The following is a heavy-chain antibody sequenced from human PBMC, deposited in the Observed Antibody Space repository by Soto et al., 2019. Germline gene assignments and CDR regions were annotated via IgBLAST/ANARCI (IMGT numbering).Heavy chain of an antibody. CDR2: INAGNGST. J-gene: IGHJ4*02. Sequence: ASVKVSCKASGYTFTSYAMHWVRQAPGQRLEWMGWINAGNGSTSYAQKFQGRVTMTRDTSTSTVYMELSSLRSEDTAVYYCASRLFSSSGWYGGFYYLGQGTLVTVSS. V-gene: IGHV1-3*01. CDR3: ASRLFSSSGWYGGFYY. D-gene: IGHD6-19*01. CDR1: GYTFTSYA.